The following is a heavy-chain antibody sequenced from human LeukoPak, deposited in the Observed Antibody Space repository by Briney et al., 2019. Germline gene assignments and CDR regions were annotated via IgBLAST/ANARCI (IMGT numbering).Heavy chain of an antibody. CDR2: ISSSSSTI. J-gene: IGHJ4*02. D-gene: IGHD1-26*01. CDR1: GFTFSSYS. Sequence: PGGSLRLSCAASGFTFSSYSMNWVRQAPGKGLEWVSYISSSSSTIYYADSVKGRFTISRDNAKNSLYLQVNSLRAEDTAVYYCARFRWELLSEFDYWGQGTLVTVSS. V-gene: IGHV3-48*04. CDR3: ARFRWELLSEFDY.